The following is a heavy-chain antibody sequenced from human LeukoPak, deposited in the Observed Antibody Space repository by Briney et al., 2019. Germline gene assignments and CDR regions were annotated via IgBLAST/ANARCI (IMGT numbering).Heavy chain of an antibody. D-gene: IGHD4-17*01. CDR1: AFSFSKFA. CDR3: AKDPNGDYIGAFDF. CDR2: ITANGGYT. V-gene: IGHV3-23*01. Sequence: GGSLRLSCAASAFSFSKFALIWVRQAPGKGLEWVSAITANGGYTLYTDAVKGRFTVSRDNSKNTLYLQINSLRPEDTAMYYCAKDPNGDYIGAFDFWGQGTMVTVSS. J-gene: IGHJ3*01.